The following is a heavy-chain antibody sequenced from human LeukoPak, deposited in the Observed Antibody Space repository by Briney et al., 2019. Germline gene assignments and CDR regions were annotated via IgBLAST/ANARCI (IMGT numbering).Heavy chain of an antibody. CDR2: INHSGST. CDR3: ARDRNLRKLYYFDY. CDR1: GGSFSGYY. D-gene: IGHD5-12*01. V-gene: IGHV4-34*01. Sequence: SETLSLTCAVYGGSFSGYYWSWIRQPPGKGLEWIGEINHSGSTNYNPSLKSRVTISVDTSKNQFSLKLSSGTAADTAVYYCARDRNLRKLYYFDYWGQGTLVTVSS. J-gene: IGHJ4*02.